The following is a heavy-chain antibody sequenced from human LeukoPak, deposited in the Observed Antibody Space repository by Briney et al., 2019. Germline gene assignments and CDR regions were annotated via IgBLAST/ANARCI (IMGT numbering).Heavy chain of an antibody. D-gene: IGHD1-26*01. CDR1: GYTFTKYY. J-gene: IGHJ6*03. CDR3: GREQRGGLSGSLGGLFASYYTYYYMDV. Sequence: RASVKVSCTAPGYTFTKYYIHWVRQAPGQGLEWMGMINPSDGATTYAKRFQGRVIMTKDITKTTVYMDHSSMTYDDTAVYFCGREQRGGLSGSLGGLFASYYTYYYMDVWGRGTTVSVSS. CDR2: INPSDGAT. V-gene: IGHV1-46*01.